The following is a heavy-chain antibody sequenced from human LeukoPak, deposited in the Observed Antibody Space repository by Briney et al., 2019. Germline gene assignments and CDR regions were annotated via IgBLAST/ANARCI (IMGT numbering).Heavy chain of an antibody. Sequence: PGGSLRLSCAASGFTFSDYYMSWIRQAPGKGLEWVSYISSIGSTIYYADSVKGRFTISRDNAKNLLYLQMNSLRAEDTAVYYCARDYIRGAQNYYYYGMDVWGQGTTVTVSS. CDR3: ARDYIRGAQNYYYYGMDV. J-gene: IGHJ6*02. CDR1: GFTFSDYY. V-gene: IGHV3-11*01. D-gene: IGHD3-10*01. CDR2: ISSIGSTI.